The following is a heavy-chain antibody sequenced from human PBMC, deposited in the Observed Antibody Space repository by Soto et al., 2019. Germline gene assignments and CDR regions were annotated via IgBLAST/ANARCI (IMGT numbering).Heavy chain of an antibody. CDR3: ASRAGSGSYLDY. J-gene: IGHJ4*02. CDR1: GYTFTSYY. V-gene: IGHV1-46*03. D-gene: IGHD3-10*01. CDR2: INPSGGST. Sequence: QVQLVQSGAEVKKPGASVKVSCKASGYTFTSYYMHWVRQAPGQGLEWMGIINPSGGSTSYAQKCKGRVTMTRDTSTSTVYMELSSLRSEDTAVYYCASRAGSGSYLDYWGQGTLVTVSS.